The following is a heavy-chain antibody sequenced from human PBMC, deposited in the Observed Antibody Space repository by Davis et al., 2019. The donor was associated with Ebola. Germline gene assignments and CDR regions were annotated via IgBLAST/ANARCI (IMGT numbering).Heavy chain of an antibody. V-gene: IGHV1-2*04. CDR2: INPNSGGT. Sequence: ASVKFSCKASGYTFTGYYMYWVRPAPGQGLEWMGWINPNSGGTNYAQKFQGWVTMTTDTSTSTAYMELRSLRSDDTAVYYCGRAAADIYYYGMDVWGQGTTVTVSS. CDR1: GYTFTGYY. J-gene: IGHJ6*02. D-gene: IGHD6-13*01. CDR3: GRAAADIYYYGMDV.